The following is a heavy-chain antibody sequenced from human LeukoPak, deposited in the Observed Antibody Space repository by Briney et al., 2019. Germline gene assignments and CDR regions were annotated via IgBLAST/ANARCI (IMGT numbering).Heavy chain of an antibody. CDR3: ARAYGTSWYDY. Sequence: GGSLRLSCVASGFSFSNYAMSWVRQAPGKGLEWVSSITSSDGTYYADSVKGRFTISRDNSKNTLYLQVNSLRAEDTAVYHCARAYGTSWYDYWGQGTLVTVSS. CDR1: GFSFSNYA. D-gene: IGHD6-13*01. V-gene: IGHV3-23*01. CDR2: ITSSDGT. J-gene: IGHJ4*02.